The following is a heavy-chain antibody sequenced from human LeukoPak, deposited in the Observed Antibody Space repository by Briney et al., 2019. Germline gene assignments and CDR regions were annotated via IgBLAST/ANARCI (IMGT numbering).Heavy chain of an antibody. Sequence: SAKVSCKASGGTFSSYAISWVRQAPGQGLEWMGGIIPIFGTANYAQKFQGRVTITADESTSTAYMELSSLRSEDTAVYYCARVAVVPAATVWAFDIWGQGTMVTVSS. V-gene: IGHV1-69*01. CDR2: IIPIFGTA. D-gene: IGHD2-2*01. CDR1: GGTFSSYA. J-gene: IGHJ3*02. CDR3: ARVAVVPAATVWAFDI.